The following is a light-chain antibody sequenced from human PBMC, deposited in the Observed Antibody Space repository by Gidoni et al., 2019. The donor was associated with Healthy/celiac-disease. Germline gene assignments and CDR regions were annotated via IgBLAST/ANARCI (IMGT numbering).Light chain of an antibody. CDR3: QQRSNWPPGLT. CDR2: DAS. CDR1: QSVSSY. Sequence: EIVLTPSPATLSLSPGERATLSCRASQSVSSYLAWYQQKPGKAPRLLIYDASNRATGIPARFSGSGSGTDFTLTISSLETEDFAVYYCQQRSNWPPGLTFGGGTKVEIK. V-gene: IGKV3-11*01. J-gene: IGKJ4*01.